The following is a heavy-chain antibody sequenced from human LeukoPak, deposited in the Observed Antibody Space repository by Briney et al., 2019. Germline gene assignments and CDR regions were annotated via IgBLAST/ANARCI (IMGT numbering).Heavy chain of an antibody. J-gene: IGHJ4*02. V-gene: IGHV3-30*02. CDR3: AKDLRIAARPPPFDY. Sequence: HPGGSLRLSCAASGFTFSSYGMHWVRQAPGKGLEWVAFIRYDGSNKYYADSVKGRFTISRDNSKNTLYLQMNSLRAEDTAVYYCAKDLRIAARPPPFDYWGQGTLVTVSS. D-gene: IGHD6-6*01. CDR2: IRYDGSNK. CDR1: GFTFSSYG.